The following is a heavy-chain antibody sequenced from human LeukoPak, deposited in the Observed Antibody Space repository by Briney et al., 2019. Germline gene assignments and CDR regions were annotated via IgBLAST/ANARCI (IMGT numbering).Heavy chain of an antibody. CDR1: EDSFTGYY. CDR2: INPHNGGA. CDR3: ARGGAGSAYYGWDFFRFDY. Sequence: ASVKVSCKASEDSFTGYYIHWVRQAPGQGPEWMGWINPHNGGAKYADRLQGRVTMTRGTSIGTAYMELSRLRSDDTAVYYCARGGAGSAYYGWDFFRFDYWGQGTLVTVSS. V-gene: IGHV1-2*02. J-gene: IGHJ4*02. D-gene: IGHD4-17*01.